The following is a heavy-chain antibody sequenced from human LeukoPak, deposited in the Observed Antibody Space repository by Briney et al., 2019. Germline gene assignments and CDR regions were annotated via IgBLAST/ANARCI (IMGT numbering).Heavy chain of an antibody. D-gene: IGHD3-3*01. CDR1: GGSISPYY. CDR2: IYYSGST. Sequence: SETLSLTCTVSGGSISPYYWSWIRQPPGKGLEWIGYIYYSGSTNYNPSLKSRVTISVDTSKNQFSLKLSSVTAADTAVYYCAGTIFGVVRVIDYWGQGSLVTVSS. J-gene: IGHJ4*02. V-gene: IGHV4-59*01. CDR3: AGTIFGVVRVIDY.